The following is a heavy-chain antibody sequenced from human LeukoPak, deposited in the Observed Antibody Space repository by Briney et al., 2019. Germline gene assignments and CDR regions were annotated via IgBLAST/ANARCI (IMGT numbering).Heavy chain of an antibody. J-gene: IGHJ2*01. V-gene: IGHV3-64*01. CDR3: ARGTSSGWWYWYFDL. Sequence: GGSLRLSCAASGFTFSSYAMHWVRQAPGKGLEYVSAISSNGGSTYYANSVKGRFTISRDNSKNTLYLQMGSLRAEDMAVYYCARGTSSGWWYWYFDLWGRGTLVTVSS. CDR1: GFTFSSYA. D-gene: IGHD6-19*01. CDR2: ISSNGGST.